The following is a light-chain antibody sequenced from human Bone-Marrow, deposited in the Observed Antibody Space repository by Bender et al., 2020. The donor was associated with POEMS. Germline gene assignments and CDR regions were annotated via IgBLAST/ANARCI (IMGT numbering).Light chain of an antibody. V-gene: IGLV3-1*01. Sequence: YDLSQPPSVSVSPGQAASITCSGKNLENKNVCWYQQKPGQSPVLVIYQDKRRPSGIPERFSGSKSGTSATLGITGLQTGDEADYYCGTWDSSLNGGVFGGGTKLTVL. CDR2: QDK. CDR3: GTWDSSLNGGV. CDR1: NLENKN. J-gene: IGLJ3*02.